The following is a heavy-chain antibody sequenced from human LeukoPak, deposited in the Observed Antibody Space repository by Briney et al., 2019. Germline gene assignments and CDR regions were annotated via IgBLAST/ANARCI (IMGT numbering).Heavy chain of an antibody. CDR3: ARDHVVPAAIGYYYYGMDV. V-gene: IGHV3-48*03. CDR2: ISSSGSTI. Sequence: PGGSLRLSCAASGFTFSSYEMNWVRQAPGKGLEWVSYISSSGSTIYYADSVKGRFTISRDNAKSSLYLQMNSLRAEDTAVYYCARDHVVPAAIGYYYYGMDVWGQGTTVTVSS. D-gene: IGHD2-2*01. J-gene: IGHJ6*02. CDR1: GFTFSSYE.